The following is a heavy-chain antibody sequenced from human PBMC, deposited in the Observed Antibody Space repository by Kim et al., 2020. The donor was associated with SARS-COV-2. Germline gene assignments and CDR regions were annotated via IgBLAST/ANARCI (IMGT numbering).Heavy chain of an antibody. CDR3: ARGRITIFGVVTEFDY. V-gene: IGHV4-31*02. J-gene: IGHJ4*02. D-gene: IGHD3-3*01. Sequence: SLKSRVTISVDPSKNQFSRKLSSVAAADTAVYYCARGRITIFGVVTEFDYWGQGTLVTVSS.